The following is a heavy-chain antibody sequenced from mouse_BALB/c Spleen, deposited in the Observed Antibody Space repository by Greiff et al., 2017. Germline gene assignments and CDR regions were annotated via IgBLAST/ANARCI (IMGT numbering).Heavy chain of an antibody. D-gene: IGHD2-14*01. J-gene: IGHJ4*01. Sequence: LQQPGSELVRPGASVKLSCKASGYTFTSYWMHWVKQRPGQGLEWIGNIYPGSGSTNYDEKFKSKATLTVDTSSSTAYMQLSSLTSEDSAVYYCTRYDVNYAMDYWGQGTSVTVSS. CDR2: IYPGSGST. CDR1: GYTFTSYW. CDR3: TRYDVNYAMDY. V-gene: IGHV1S22*01.